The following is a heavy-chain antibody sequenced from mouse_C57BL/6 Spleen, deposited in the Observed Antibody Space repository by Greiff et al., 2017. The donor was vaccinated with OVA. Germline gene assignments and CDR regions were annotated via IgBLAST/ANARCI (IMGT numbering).Heavy chain of an antibody. V-gene: IGHV1-9*01. CDR2: ILPGSGST. CDR1: GYTFTGYW. CDR3: ARSGYYDSSSAYSFDY. D-gene: IGHD1-1*01. J-gene: IGHJ2*01. Sequence: VQLLQSGAELMKPGASVKLSCKATGYTFTGYWIEWVKQRPGHGLEWIGEILPGSGSTNYNEKFKGKATFTADTASNTAYMQLSSLTTEDSAIFYWARSGYYDSSSAYSFDYWGQGTTLTVSS.